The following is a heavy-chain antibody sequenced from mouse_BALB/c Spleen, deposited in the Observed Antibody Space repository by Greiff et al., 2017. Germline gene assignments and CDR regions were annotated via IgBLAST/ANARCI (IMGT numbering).Heavy chain of an antibody. CDR2: IWSGGST. J-gene: IGHJ4*01. CDR1: GFSLTSYG. CDR3: ARNRNPMITDVGDAMDY. Sequence: QVQLKQSGPGLVQPSQSLSITCTVSGFSLTSYGVHWVRQSPGKGLEWLGVIWSGGSTDYNAAFISRLSISKDNSKSQVFFKMNSLQADDTAIYYCARNRNPMITDVGDAMDYWGQGTSVTVSS. D-gene: IGHD2-4*01. V-gene: IGHV2-4-1*01.